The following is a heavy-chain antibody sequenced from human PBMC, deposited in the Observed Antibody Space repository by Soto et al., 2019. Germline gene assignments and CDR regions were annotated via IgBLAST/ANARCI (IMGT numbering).Heavy chain of an antibody. V-gene: IGHV3-33*01. CDR1: GFTFSSYG. Sequence: VGSLRLSCAASGFTFSSYGMHWVRQAPGKGLEWVAVIWYDGSNKYYADSVKGRFTISRDNSKNTLYLQMNSLRAEDTAVYYCARDPPGYSSGWYDYWGQGTLVTVSS. CDR3: ARDPPGYSSGWYDY. J-gene: IGHJ4*02. CDR2: IWYDGSNK. D-gene: IGHD6-19*01.